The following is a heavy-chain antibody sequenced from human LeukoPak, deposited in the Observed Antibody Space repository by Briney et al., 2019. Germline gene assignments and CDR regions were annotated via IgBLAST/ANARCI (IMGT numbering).Heavy chain of an antibody. V-gene: IGHV4-34*01. CDR2: INHSGST. J-gene: IGHJ6*03. CDR1: GGSFSGYY. CDR3: ARGLGVVVPAASSYYYMDV. D-gene: IGHD2-2*01. Sequence: KPSETLSPTCAVYGGSFSGYYWSWIRQPPGKGLEWIGEINHSGSTNYNPSLKSRVTISVDTSKNQFSLKLSSVTAADTAVYYCARGLGVVVPAASSYYYMDVWGKGTTVTVSS.